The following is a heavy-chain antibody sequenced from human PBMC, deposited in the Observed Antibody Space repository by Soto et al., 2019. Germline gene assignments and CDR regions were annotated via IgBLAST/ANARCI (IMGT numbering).Heavy chain of an antibody. D-gene: IGHD1-1*01. CDR1: GGTFSSYA. Sequence: ASVKVSWKASGGTFSSYAISWVRQAPGQGLEWMGGIIPIFGTANYAQKFQGRVTITADESTSTAYMELSSLRSEDTAVYYCACQLERRVPFDPWGQGTLVTVSS. CDR2: IIPIFGTA. CDR3: ACQLERRVPFDP. J-gene: IGHJ5*02. V-gene: IGHV1-69*13.